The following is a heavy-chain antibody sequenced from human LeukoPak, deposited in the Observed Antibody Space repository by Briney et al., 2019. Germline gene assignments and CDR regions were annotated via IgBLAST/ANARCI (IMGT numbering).Heavy chain of an antibody. CDR3: ASENNDYGCKKARDY. CDR1: VGSFSSGGYY. J-gene: IGHJ4*02. V-gene: IGHV4-30-4*08. CDR2: IYYSGST. D-gene: IGHD4-23*01. Sequence: SQTLSLTCNVSVGSFSSGGYYWSWIRQHPGKGLEWIGYIYYSGSTYYNPSLKSRVTISVDTSKNQFSLKLSSVTAADTAVYYCASENNDYGCKKARDYLWQGTLVTVSS.